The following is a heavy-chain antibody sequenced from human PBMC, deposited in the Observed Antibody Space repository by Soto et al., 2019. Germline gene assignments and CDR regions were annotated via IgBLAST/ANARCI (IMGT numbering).Heavy chain of an antibody. Sequence: PGGSLRLSCAASGFTFSSYAMSWVRQAPGKGLEWVSAISGSGGSTYYADSVKGRFTISRDNSKNTLYLQMNSLRAEDTAVYYCAKGTIFGVVIKDYYYYYGMDVWGQGTTVTVSS. V-gene: IGHV3-23*01. CDR1: GFTFSSYA. CDR2: ISGSGGST. D-gene: IGHD3-3*01. CDR3: AKGTIFGVVIKDYYYYYGMDV. J-gene: IGHJ6*02.